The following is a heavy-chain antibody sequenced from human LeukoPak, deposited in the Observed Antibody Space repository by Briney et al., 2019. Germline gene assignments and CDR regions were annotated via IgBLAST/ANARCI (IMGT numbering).Heavy chain of an antibody. CDR3: ARVGDYSIINYFDY. CDR1: GFTFSSYW. V-gene: IGHV3-74*01. J-gene: IGHJ4*02. CDR2: INSDGSST. D-gene: IGHD4-11*01. Sequence: GGSLRLSXAASGFTFSSYWMHWVRQAPGKGLVWVSRINSDGSSTSYADSVKGRFTISRDNAKNTLYLQMNSLRAEDTAVYYCARVGDYSIINYFDYWGQGTLVTVSS.